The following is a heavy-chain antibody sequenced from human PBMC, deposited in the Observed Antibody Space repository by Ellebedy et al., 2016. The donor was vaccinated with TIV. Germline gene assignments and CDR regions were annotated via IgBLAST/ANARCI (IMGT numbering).Heavy chain of an antibody. CDR1: GYNFTSYW. V-gene: IGHV5-51*01. D-gene: IGHD2-15*01. J-gene: IGHJ4*02. CDR3: ARLVSRGTHSFDY. Sequence: ASVKVSCKGSGYNFTSYWIGWVRQMPGKGLEWMGIIYPGDSNTRYSPSFQGQVTISADKSISTAYLQWSSLRASDTAMYYCARLVSRGTHSFDYWGQGTLVTVSS. CDR2: IYPGDSNT.